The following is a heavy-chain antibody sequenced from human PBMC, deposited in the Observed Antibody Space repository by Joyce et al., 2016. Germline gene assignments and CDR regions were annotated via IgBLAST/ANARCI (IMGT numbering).Heavy chain of an antibody. V-gene: IGHV3-21*01. CDR1: GFTFSSYS. J-gene: IGHJ4*02. CDR2: LSSSSCYI. Sequence: EVQLVESVGGLVKPGGSRRLSCAASGFTFSSYSMSWVRQAPGKGLEWVSCLSSSSCYIKYTDSVKGRFTISRDNAKNSLYLQMNSLRVEDTAVYYCARSSYTNGIFDYWGQGTLVTVSS. D-gene: IGHD2-8*01. CDR3: ARSSYTNGIFDY.